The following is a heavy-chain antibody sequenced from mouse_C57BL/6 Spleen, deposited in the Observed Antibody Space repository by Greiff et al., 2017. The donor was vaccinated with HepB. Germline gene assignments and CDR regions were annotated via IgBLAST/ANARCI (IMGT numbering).Heavy chain of an antibody. CDR3: TTLYYYGSKAMDY. J-gene: IGHJ4*01. Sequence: VQLQQSGAELVRPGASVKLSCTASGFNIKDYYMHWVKQRPEQGLEWIGRIDPEDGDTEYAPKFQGKATMTADTSSNTAYLQLSSLTSEDTAVYYCTTLYYYGSKAMDYWGQGTSVTVSS. CDR1: GFNIKDYY. D-gene: IGHD1-1*01. CDR2: IDPEDGDT. V-gene: IGHV14-1*01.